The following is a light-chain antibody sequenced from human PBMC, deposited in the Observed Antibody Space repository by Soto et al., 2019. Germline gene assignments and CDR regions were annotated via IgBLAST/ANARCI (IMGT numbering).Light chain of an antibody. V-gene: IGKV1-5*01. Sequence: DIQMTQSPSTLSASVGDRVTITCRASQSISSWLAWYQQKPGKAPKLLIYDASSLESGVPSRFSGSGSGTEFTLTISSLQPDDFATYYCQQANNFRSLTFGGGTKVDIK. CDR2: DAS. CDR3: QQANNFRSLT. CDR1: QSISSW. J-gene: IGKJ4*01.